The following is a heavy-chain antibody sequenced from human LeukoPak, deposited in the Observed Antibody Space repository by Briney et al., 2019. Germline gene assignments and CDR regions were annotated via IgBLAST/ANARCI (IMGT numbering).Heavy chain of an antibody. V-gene: IGHV3-30-3*01. J-gene: IGHJ5*02. D-gene: IGHD3-3*01. Sequence: GGSLRLSCAASGFTFSSYAMHWVRQAPGKGLEWVAVISYDGSNKYYADSVKGRFTISRDNSKNTLYLQMNSLRAEDTAVYYCAKDHDFWSQGWFDPWGQGTLVTVSS. CDR2: ISYDGSNK. CDR1: GFTFSSYA. CDR3: AKDHDFWSQGWFDP.